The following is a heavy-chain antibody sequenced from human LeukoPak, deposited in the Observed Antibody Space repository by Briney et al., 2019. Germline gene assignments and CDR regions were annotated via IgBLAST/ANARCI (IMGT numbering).Heavy chain of an antibody. V-gene: IGHV1-2*04. CDR2: INPNSGGT. J-gene: IGHJ5*02. D-gene: IGHD3-22*01. CDR1: GYTFTGYY. CDR3: ARDSYDSSGYYYRRWFDP. Sequence: ASVKVSCKASGYTFTGYYMHWVRQAPGQGLEWMGWINPNSGGTNYAQKFQGWVTMTRDTSISTAYMELSRLRSDDTAVYYCARDSYDSSGYYYRRWFDPWGQGTLVTVSS.